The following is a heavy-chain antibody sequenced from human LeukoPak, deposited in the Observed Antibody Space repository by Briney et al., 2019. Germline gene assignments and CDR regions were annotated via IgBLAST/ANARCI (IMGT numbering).Heavy chain of an antibody. CDR1: GGSLSGYY. CDR3: AKGSSGWYYQLVYFDY. Sequence: SETLSLTCAVYGGSLSGYYWSWIRQPPGKGLEWIGEINHSGSTNYNPSLKSRVTISVDTSKNQFSLKLSSVTAADTAVYYCAKGSSGWYYQLVYFDYWGQGTLVTVSS. J-gene: IGHJ4*02. D-gene: IGHD6-19*01. CDR2: INHSGST. V-gene: IGHV4-34*01.